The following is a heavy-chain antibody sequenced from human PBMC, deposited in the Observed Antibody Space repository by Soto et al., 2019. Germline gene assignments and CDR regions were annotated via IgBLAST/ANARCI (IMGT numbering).Heavy chain of an antibody. J-gene: IGHJ4*02. CDR2: ISYDGSNK. Sequence: SLRLSCAASGFTFSSYAMHWVRQAPGKGLEWVAVISYDGSNKYYADSVKGRFTISRDNSKNTLYLQMNSLRAEDTAVYYCARDSAPPAHWGQGTLVTVSS. V-gene: IGHV3-30-3*01. CDR3: ARDSAPPAH. CDR1: GFTFSSYA. D-gene: IGHD3-10*01.